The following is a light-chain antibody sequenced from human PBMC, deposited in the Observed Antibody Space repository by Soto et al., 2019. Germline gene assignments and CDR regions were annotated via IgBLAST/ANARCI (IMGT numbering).Light chain of an antibody. CDR1: QIVSGKY. J-gene: IGKJ1*01. V-gene: IGKV3-20*01. CDR3: EQPSTSPGT. CDR2: SAS. Sequence: IRWIQSAGTRAVSGGGVATGGCRASQIVSGKYLAWYHQRPGQAPRVLIHSASSRATGIPDRFTGSGHGTAFNISLRTLQSDDSAVPYCEQPSTSPGTYAQGTKVDIK.